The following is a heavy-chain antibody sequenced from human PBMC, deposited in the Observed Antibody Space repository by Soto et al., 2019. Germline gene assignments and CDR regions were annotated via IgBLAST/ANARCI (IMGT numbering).Heavy chain of an antibody. D-gene: IGHD6-6*01. CDR1: GFTFSSYG. CDR3: SRDPPPYSSSFDY. Sequence: GGSLRLSCAASGFTFSSYGMHWVRQAPGKGLEWVAVIWYDGSNKYYADSVKGRFTISRDNSKNTLYLQMNSLRDEDAAVYYCSRDPPPYSSSFDYWGQGTLVTVSS. CDR2: IWYDGSNK. J-gene: IGHJ4*02. V-gene: IGHV3-33*08.